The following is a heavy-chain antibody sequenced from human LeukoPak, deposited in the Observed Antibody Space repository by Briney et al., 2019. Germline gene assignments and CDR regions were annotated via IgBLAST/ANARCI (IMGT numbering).Heavy chain of an antibody. CDR3: ARAGYYGSGHYYYYMDV. D-gene: IGHD3-10*01. V-gene: IGHV1-69*05. Sequence: SVKVSCKASGGTFSSYAISWVRQAPGQGLEWMGGIIPIFGTANYAQKFQGRVTITTDESTSTAYMELSSLRSEDTAVYYCARAGYYGSGHYYYYMDVWGKGTTVTVSS. CDR1: GGTFSSYA. J-gene: IGHJ6*03. CDR2: IIPIFGTA.